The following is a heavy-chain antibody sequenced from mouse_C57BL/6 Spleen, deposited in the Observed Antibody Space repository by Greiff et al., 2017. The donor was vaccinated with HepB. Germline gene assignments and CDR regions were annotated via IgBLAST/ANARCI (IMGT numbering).Heavy chain of an antibody. CDR2: IHPNSGST. Sequence: QVQLQQPGAELVKPGASVKLSCKASGYTFTSYWMHWVKQRPGQGLEWIGMIHPNSGSTNYNEKFKSKATLTVDKSSSTAYMQLSSLTSEDSAVYYGERPLYSCSNYAWDYWGQGTTLTVSS. CDR3: ERPLYSCSNYAWDY. D-gene: IGHD2-5*01. CDR1: GYTFTSYW. J-gene: IGHJ2*01. V-gene: IGHV1-64*01.